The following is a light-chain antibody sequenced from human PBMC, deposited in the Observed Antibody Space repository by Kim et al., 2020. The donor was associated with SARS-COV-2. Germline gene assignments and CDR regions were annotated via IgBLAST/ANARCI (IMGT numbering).Light chain of an antibody. CDR3: QQYYSYPT. V-gene: IGKV1-8*01. CDR1: QGISSY. J-gene: IGKJ1*01. Sequence: SASTGDTVTVTGPARQGISSYLAWYQQKPGKAPKLLIYAASTLKSGVPSRFSGSGSGTDFTLTISCLQAEDFATYYCQQYYSYPTFGQGTKVDIK. CDR2: AAS.